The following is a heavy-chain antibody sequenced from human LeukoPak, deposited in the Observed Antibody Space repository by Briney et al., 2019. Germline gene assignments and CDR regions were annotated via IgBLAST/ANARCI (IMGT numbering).Heavy chain of an antibody. D-gene: IGHD6-19*01. CDR3: ARAGGRVRGWYPGNAFDI. CDR1: GDSVSSNSAA. CDR2: TYYRSKWYN. V-gene: IGHV6-1*01. Sequence: SQTLSLTCAISGDSVSSNSAAWNWIRQSPSRGLEWLGRTYYRSKWYNDYAVSVKSRITINPDTSKNQFSLQLNSVTPEDTAVYYCARAGGRVRGWYPGNAFDIWGQGTMVTVSS. J-gene: IGHJ3*02.